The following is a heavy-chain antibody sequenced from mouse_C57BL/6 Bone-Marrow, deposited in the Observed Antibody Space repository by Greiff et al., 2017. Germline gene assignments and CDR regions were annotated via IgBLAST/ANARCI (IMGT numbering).Heavy chain of an antibody. Sequence: EVQLQQSGAELVRPGASVKLSCTASGFNIKDDYMHWVKQRPEQGLEWIGWIDPENGDTEYASKFQGKATITADTSSNTAYRQLSSLTSEDAAVYYYTNRNYVFDYWGQGTTLTVSA. J-gene: IGHJ2*01. CDR2: IDPENGDT. D-gene: IGHD2-5*01. CDR3: TNRNYVFDY. V-gene: IGHV14-4*01. CDR1: GFNIKDDY.